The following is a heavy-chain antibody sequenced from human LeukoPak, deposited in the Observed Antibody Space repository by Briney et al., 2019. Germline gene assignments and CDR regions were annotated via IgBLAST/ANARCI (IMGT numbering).Heavy chain of an antibody. J-gene: IGHJ3*02. CDR2: IYSGGRT. CDR3: AGSLSYDSGGTFDI. D-gene: IGHD3-16*01. CDR1: GFTVSNNY. V-gene: IGHV3-53*01. Sequence: RGSLRLSCAGSGFTVSNNYMSWVRQAPGKGLEWVSVIYSGGRTYYADSVKGRFTISRDNSKNTLNLQMNSLRAEDTAVYYCAGSLSYDSGGTFDIWGQGTMVTVSS.